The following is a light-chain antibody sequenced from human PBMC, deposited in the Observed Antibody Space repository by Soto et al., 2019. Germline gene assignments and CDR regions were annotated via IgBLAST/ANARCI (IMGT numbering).Light chain of an antibody. Sequence: EIGVSQSGGASCRARVEIAAVAGTASQSVSSNFLAWYQQKPGQAPRLLIYGVSSRASGIPDRFFGSAYGTDLTLTTISADPEDLAAYYCQPHATSPITFAQGTRLEIK. CDR2: GVS. V-gene: IGKV3-20*01. CDR3: QPHATSPIT. CDR1: QSVSSNF. J-gene: IGKJ5*01.